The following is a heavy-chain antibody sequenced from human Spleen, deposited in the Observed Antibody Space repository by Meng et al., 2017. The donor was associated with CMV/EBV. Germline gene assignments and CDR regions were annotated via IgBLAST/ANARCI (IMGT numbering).Heavy chain of an antibody. J-gene: IGHJ4*02. V-gene: IGHV4-30-2*01. CDR3: ARGPPLRYFDWPSYDY. D-gene: IGHD3-9*01. Sequence: QRPLRDAGLGRLKPSQTLSPTCAASGCSISSGGYSWSWIRQPPGKGLEWIGYIYHSGSTYYNPSLKSRVTISVDRSKNQFSLKLSSVTAADTAVYYCARGPPLRYFDWPSYDYWGQGTLVTVSS. CDR1: GCSISSGGYS. CDR2: IYHSGST.